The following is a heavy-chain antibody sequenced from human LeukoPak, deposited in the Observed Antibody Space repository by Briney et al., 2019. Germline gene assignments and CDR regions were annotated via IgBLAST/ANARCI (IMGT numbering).Heavy chain of an antibody. D-gene: IGHD6-19*01. CDR1: GFTFRSYA. V-gene: IGHV3-30-3*01. Sequence: GGSLRLSCAASGFTFRSYAMHWVRQAPGKGLEWVAVISYDGSNKYYADSVKGRFTISRDNSKNTLYLQMNSLRAEDTAVYYCARDLVDSSGCFDYWGQGTLVTVSS. CDR3: ARDLVDSSGCFDY. CDR2: ISYDGSNK. J-gene: IGHJ4*02.